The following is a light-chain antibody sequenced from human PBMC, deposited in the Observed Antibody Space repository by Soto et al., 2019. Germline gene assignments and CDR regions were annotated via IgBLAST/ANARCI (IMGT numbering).Light chain of an antibody. Sequence: DIVLTQSPGTLSLSPGERATLSRRASQSISSSYLAWYQQKPGQAPRLLIYGTSSRATGIPDRFSGSGSGTDFTLTISILEPEDFAVYYCQQYGSSPPFTFGPGSKVD. CDR1: QSISSSY. CDR2: GTS. J-gene: IGKJ3*01. CDR3: QQYGSSPPFT. V-gene: IGKV3-20*01.